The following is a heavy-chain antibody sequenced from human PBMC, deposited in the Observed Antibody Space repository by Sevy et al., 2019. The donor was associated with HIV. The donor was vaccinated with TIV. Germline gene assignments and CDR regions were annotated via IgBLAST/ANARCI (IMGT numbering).Heavy chain of an antibody. CDR3: ARAPVTRKAWFDP. CDR2: IYYTGAT. CDR1: GGSVSSANNY. D-gene: IGHD4-17*01. Sequence: SETLSLTCSVFGGSVSSANNYWSWIRQSPGVGLEWIGYIYYTGATDYNPSLESRVTMSIDTSKNQFSLQLSSVTPADTAIYYCARAPVTRKAWFDPWAREPRSPSPQ. J-gene: IGHJ5*02. V-gene: IGHV4-61*01.